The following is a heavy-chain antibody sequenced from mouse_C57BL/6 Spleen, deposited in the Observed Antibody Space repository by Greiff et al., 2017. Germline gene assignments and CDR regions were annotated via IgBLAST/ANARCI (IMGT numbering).Heavy chain of an antibody. CDR3: ARGNPYYGTSFDY. Sequence: QVQLQQPGAELVKPGASVKLSCKASGYTFTSYWMHWVKQRPGQGLEWIGMIHPNSGSTNYNEKFKSKATLTVDKSSSTAYMQRSSLTSEDSAVYYCARGNPYYGTSFDYWGQGTTLTVSS. J-gene: IGHJ2*01. CDR2: IHPNSGST. V-gene: IGHV1-64*01. CDR1: GYTFTSYW. D-gene: IGHD1-1*01.